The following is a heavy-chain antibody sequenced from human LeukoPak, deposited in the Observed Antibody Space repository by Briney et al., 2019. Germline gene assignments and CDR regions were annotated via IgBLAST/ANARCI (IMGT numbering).Heavy chain of an antibody. Sequence: SETLSLTCTVSGVSIKNYYWSWIRQPPGRGLEWIANIYYAGSSNYNPSLKSRVSVSIDASKNHLSLKLTSVTAADTAIYYCARQAVIIPTGMEGPWFDPWGQGTLVAVSS. J-gene: IGHJ5*02. CDR1: GVSIKNYY. CDR2: IYYAGSS. V-gene: IGHV4-59*08. D-gene: IGHD2/OR15-2a*01. CDR3: ARQAVIIPTGMEGPWFDP.